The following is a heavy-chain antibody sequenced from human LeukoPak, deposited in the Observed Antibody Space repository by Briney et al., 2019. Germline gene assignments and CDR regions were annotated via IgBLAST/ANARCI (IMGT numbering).Heavy chain of an antibody. CDR2: IYPGDSNT. V-gene: IGHV5-51*01. CDR3: VRFGLTSSLDY. D-gene: IGHD6-13*01. Sequence: GESLKISCQVSGYSFTSYWIAWVRQMPGKGLEWMGIIYPGDSNTRYSPSFQGQVTFSVDTSISTAYLQLSGLRASDTAIYYCVRFGLTSSLDYWGQGTLVTVSS. CDR1: GYSFTSYW. J-gene: IGHJ4*02.